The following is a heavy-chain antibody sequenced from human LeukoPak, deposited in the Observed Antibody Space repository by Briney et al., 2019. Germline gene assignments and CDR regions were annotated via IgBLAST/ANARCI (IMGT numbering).Heavy chain of an antibody. J-gene: IGHJ6*02. Sequence: SETLSLTCAVYGGSFSGYYWSWIRQPPGKGLEWIGEINHSGSTNYNPSLKSRVTISVDTSKNQFSLKLSSVTAADTAVYYCARGLIAARVYYYYYYGMDVWGQGTTVTVSS. V-gene: IGHV4-34*01. CDR3: ARGLIAARVYYYYYYGMDV. CDR2: INHSGST. CDR1: GGSFSGYY. D-gene: IGHD6-6*01.